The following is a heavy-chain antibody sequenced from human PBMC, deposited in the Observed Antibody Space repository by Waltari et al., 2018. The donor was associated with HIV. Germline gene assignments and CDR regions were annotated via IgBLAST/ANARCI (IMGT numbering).Heavy chain of an antibody. CDR1: GYTFTGYY. CDR3: AREPSLTTAYDY. CDR2: INPNRGGT. V-gene: IGHV1-2*02. J-gene: IGHJ4*02. D-gene: IGHD4-17*01. Sequence: QVQLVQSGAEVKKPGASVKVSCKASGYTFTGYYMHWVRQAPGQGLEWMGWINPNRGGTNYAQKFQGRVTMTRDTSISTAYMELTRLRFDDTAVYYCAREPSLTTAYDYWGQGTLVTVSS.